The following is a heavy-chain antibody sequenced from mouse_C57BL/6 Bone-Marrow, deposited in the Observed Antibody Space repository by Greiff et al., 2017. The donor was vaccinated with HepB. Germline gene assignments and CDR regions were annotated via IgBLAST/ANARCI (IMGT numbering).Heavy chain of an antibody. J-gene: IGHJ1*03. CDR3: ARNGGQNYDGYYVAFDV. Sequence: VKLVESGPELVKPGASVKLSCKASGYTFTSYDINWVKQRPGQGLEWIGWIYPGDGSTKYNEKFKGQATLTVDTSSSTAYMELHSLTSEDTAVYVCARNGGQNYDGYYVAFDVWGTGTTVTVSS. V-gene: IGHV1-85*01. CDR1: GYTFTSYD. CDR2: IYPGDGST. D-gene: IGHD2-3*01.